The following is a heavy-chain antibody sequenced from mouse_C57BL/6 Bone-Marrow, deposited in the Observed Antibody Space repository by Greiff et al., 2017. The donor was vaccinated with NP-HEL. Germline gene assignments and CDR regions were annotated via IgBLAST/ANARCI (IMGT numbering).Heavy chain of an antibody. V-gene: IGHV1-74*01. CDR1: GYTFTSYW. CDR2: IHPSDSDT. CDR3: ATPYYYGSSYPWYVDV. D-gene: IGHD1-1*01. Sequence: QVQLQQPGAELVKPGASVKVSCKASGYTFTSYWMHWVKQRPGQGLEWIGRIHPSDSDTNYNQKFKGKATLTVDKSSSTAYMQLSSLTSEDSAVYYCATPYYYGSSYPWYVDVWGTGTTVTVSS. J-gene: IGHJ1*03.